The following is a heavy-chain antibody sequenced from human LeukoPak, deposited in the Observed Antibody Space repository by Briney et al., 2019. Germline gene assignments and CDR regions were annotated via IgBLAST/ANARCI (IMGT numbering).Heavy chain of an antibody. CDR2: IYTSGST. Sequence: PSQTLSLTCTVSGGSISSGSYYWHWIRQPAGKGLEWIGRIYTSGSTNYNPSLKSRLTISVDTSNNQFSHKLSSMTAAATALYYCARSMVRGVITYWGQGTLVTVSS. D-gene: IGHD3-10*01. CDR3: ARSMVRGVITY. CDR1: GGSISSGSYY. J-gene: IGHJ4*02. V-gene: IGHV4-61*02.